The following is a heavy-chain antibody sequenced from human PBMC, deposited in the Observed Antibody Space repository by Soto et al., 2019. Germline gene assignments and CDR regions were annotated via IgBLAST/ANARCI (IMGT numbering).Heavy chain of an antibody. V-gene: IGHV4-31*03. CDR3: ASMTSGGSVYYYGMDV. D-gene: IGHD2-15*01. CDR2: IYYSGST. Sequence: SETLSLTCTVSGGSISSGGYYWSWIRQHPGKGLEWIGYIYYSGSTYYNPSLKSRVTISVDTSKNQFSLKLSSVTAADTAVYYCASMTSGGSVYYYGMDVWGQGTTVTVSS. CDR1: GGSISSGGYY. J-gene: IGHJ6*02.